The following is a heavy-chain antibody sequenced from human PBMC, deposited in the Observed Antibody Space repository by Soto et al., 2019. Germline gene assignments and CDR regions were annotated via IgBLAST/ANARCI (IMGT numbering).Heavy chain of an antibody. CDR2: IDSDGSST. V-gene: IGHV3-74*01. Sequence: GGSLSLSCAASGFPFSDYWMNWVRQAPGKGLVWVSRIDSDGSSTSYADSVKGRFTISRDNAKNTLYLQMNSLRAEDTAVYYCAKSNWFDPWGQGSLVTVSS. J-gene: IGHJ5*02. CDR1: GFPFSDYW. CDR3: AKSNWFDP.